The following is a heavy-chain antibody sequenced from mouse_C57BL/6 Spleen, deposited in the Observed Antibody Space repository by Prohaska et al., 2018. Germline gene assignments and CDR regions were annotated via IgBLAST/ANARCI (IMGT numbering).Heavy chain of an antibody. CDR2: INPNNGGT. J-gene: IGHJ4*01. V-gene: IGHV1-18*01. D-gene: IGHD4-1*01. CDR3: ARDWDYAMDY. Sequence: HGKSLEWIGDINPNNGGTIYNQKFKGKATLTIDKSSSTAYMELRSLTSEDTAVYYCARDWDYAMDYWGQGTSVTVSS.